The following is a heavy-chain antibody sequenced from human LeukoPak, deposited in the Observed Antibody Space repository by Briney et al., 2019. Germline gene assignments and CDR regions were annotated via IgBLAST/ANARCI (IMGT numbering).Heavy chain of an antibody. CDR2: ISGSGGST. D-gene: IGHD6-13*01. CDR3: ASYSSSRSVGSLDY. CDR1: GFTFSSYA. Sequence: GGSLRLSCAASGFTFSSYAMSWLRQAPGKGLEWVSAISGSGGSTYYADSVKGRFTISRDNSKNTLYLQMNSLRAEDTAVYYCASYSSSRSVGSLDYWGQGTLVTVSS. J-gene: IGHJ4*02. V-gene: IGHV3-23*01.